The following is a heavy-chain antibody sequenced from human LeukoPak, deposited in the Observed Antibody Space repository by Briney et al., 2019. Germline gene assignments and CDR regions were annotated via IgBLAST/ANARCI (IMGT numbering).Heavy chain of an antibody. V-gene: IGHV4-4*07. D-gene: IGHD1-26*01. CDR2: IYTSGST. CDR3: ARDSTPPGIVGATRYDY. J-gene: IGHJ4*02. CDR1: GGSISSYY. Sequence: SETPSLTCTVSGGSISSYYWSWIRQPAGKGLEWIGRIYTSGSTNYNPSLKSRVTMSVDTSKNQFSLKLSSVTAADTAVYYCARDSTPPGIVGATRYDYWGQGTLVTVSS.